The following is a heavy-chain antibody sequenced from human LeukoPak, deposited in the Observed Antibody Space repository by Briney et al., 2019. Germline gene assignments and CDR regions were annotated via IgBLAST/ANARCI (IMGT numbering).Heavy chain of an antibody. Sequence: GGSLRLSCAASGFTFSSYAMSWVRQAPGKGLEWVSAVSGSGVTTYYADSMKGRFTISRDNSKNTMFLQMNSLRVEDTAVYYCAKELLYYYYMDVWGTGTTVTVSS. D-gene: IGHD2/OR15-2a*01. CDR1: GFTFSSYA. CDR2: VSGSGVTT. V-gene: IGHV3-23*01. J-gene: IGHJ6*03. CDR3: AKELLYYYYMDV.